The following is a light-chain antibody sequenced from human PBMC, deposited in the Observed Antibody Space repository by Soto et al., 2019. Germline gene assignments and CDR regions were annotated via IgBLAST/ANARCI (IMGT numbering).Light chain of an antibody. V-gene: IGKV1-33*01. J-gene: IGKJ4*01. CDR3: QQYNNPPLT. CDR2: DAS. CDR1: QSISSY. Sequence: DIHMTQSPSSLSASVGYRFTITCRASQSISSYLNWYQQSPGKAPNLLIYDASNLETGVPSRFSGSGSGTHFTLTISSLPPEDIATYHCQQYNNPPLTFGGGTKVDIK.